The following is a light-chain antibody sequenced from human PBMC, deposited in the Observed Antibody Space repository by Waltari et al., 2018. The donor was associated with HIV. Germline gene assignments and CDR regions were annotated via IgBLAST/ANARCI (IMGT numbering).Light chain of an antibody. CDR3: CSHAGNFIFV. CDR2: DVN. V-gene: IGLV2-11*01. CDR1: STYVDTL. Sequence: QSALTQPHSVSGSPGQSLTLSSTGASTYVDTLVPWYQQHPGKAPKVLIFDVNKRPSGVPDRFSGSKSGNTASLTISGLQAEDEADYYCCSHAGNFIFVFGTGTKVTVL. J-gene: IGLJ1*01.